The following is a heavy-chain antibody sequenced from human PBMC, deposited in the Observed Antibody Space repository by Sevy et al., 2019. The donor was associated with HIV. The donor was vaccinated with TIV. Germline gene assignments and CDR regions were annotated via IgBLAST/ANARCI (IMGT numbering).Heavy chain of an antibody. D-gene: IGHD3-22*01. V-gene: IGHV4-61*01. J-gene: IGHJ3*02. CDR1: GGSVSSGSYY. Sequence: SETLSLTCTVSGGSVSSGSYYWSWIRQPPGKGLEWIGYIYYSGSTNYNPSLKSRVTISVDTSKNQFSLKLSSVTAVDTAVYYCARDLDYYDSSGYYYTDAFDIWGQGTMVTVSS. CDR3: ARDLDYYDSSGYYYTDAFDI. CDR2: IYYSGST.